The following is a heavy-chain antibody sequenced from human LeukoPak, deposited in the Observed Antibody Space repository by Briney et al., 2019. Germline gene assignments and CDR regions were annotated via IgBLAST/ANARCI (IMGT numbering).Heavy chain of an antibody. CDR1: GGSISSSSYY. CDR2: IYYRGST. CDR3: AREGTSGGLNWLDP. D-gene: IGHD3-10*01. V-gene: IGHV4-39*07. J-gene: IGHJ5*02. Sequence: SETLSLTCTVSGGSISSSSYYWGWVRQPPGKGLEWIGSIYYRGSTYYNPSLKGRVTMSVDTSKNQFSLRLSSVNAADTAVYFCAREGTSGGLNWLDPWGQGTLVTVSS.